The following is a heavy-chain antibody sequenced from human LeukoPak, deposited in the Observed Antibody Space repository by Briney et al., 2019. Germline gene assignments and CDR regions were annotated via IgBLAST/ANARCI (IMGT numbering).Heavy chain of an antibody. CDR1: GGTFSSYA. V-gene: IGHV1-69*05. Sequence: SVKVSCKASGGTFSSYAISWVRQAPGQGLEWMGRIIPIFGTANYAQKFQGRVTITTDESTSTAYMELSSLRSEHTAVYYCARDSGEAAAGTLDYWGQGTLVTVSS. D-gene: IGHD6-13*01. CDR2: IIPIFGTA. CDR3: ARDSGEAAAGTLDY. J-gene: IGHJ4*02.